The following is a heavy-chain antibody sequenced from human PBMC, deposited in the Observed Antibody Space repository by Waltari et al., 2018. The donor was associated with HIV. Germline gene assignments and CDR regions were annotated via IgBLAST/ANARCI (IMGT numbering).Heavy chain of an antibody. Sequence: QVQLQESGPGRVKPSETLSLTCTVSGGSITSHSWSWVRQPPGKGLEWIGYIYYSGRTNYNPSLKSRVTISVDTSKNQFSRKLTSVTAADTAVYYCARFASEIFDSSGYSFDYWGQGALVTVPS. CDR2: IYYSGRT. CDR3: ARFASEIFDSSGYSFDY. J-gene: IGHJ4*02. V-gene: IGHV4-59*08. D-gene: IGHD3-22*01. CDR1: GGSITSHS.